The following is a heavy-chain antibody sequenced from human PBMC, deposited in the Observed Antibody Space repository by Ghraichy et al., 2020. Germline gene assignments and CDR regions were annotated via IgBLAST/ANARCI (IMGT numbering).Heavy chain of an antibody. V-gene: IGHV4-34*01. J-gene: IGHJ3*02. CDR2: INPTGST. Sequence: SETLSLTCAVYVGSFSGYYWSWIRQPPGKGLEWIGEINPTGSTNNSPSSKSRLTMLVDTSKNQFSLKLKSVTAADTAVYYCAGRRELWSAAEGDAFDMWGQGTMVTVSS. D-gene: IGHD5-18*01. CDR3: AGRRELWSAAEGDAFDM. CDR1: VGSFSGYY.